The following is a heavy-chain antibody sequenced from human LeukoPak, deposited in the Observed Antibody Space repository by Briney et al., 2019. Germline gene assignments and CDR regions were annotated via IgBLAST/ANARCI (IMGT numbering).Heavy chain of an antibody. CDR2: IYHSGST. D-gene: IGHD6-19*01. Sequence: PSETLSLTCTVSGYSISSGYYWGWIRQPPGKGLEWIGSIYHSGSTYYNPSLKSRVTISVDTSKNQFSLKLSSVTAADTAVYYCASPPAPYTSGWYFGYWGQGTLVTVSS. J-gene: IGHJ4*02. V-gene: IGHV4-38-2*02. CDR1: GYSISSGYY. CDR3: ASPPAPYTSGWYFGY.